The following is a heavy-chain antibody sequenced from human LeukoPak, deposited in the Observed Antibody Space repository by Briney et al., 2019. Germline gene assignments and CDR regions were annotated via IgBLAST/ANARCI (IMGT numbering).Heavy chain of an antibody. D-gene: IGHD4-17*01. CDR1: GFTFSSYS. CDR3: ARAPRLTTTRNYYYGMDV. V-gene: IGHV3-21*01. J-gene: IGHJ6*02. CDR2: ISSSSSYI. Sequence: PGGSLRLSCAASGFTFSSYSMNWVRQAPGKGLEWVSSISSSSSYIYYADSVKGRFTISRDNAKNSLYLQMNSLRAEDTAVYYCARAPRLTTTRNYYYGMDVWGQGTTVTVSS.